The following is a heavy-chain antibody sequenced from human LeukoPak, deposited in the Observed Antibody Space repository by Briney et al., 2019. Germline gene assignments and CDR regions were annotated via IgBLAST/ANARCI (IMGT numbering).Heavy chain of an antibody. V-gene: IGHV1-8*01. CDR1: GYTFTSYD. CDR2: MNPNSGNT. J-gene: IGHJ4*02. Sequence: ASVKVSCKASGYTFTSYDINWVRQATGQGLEWMGWMNPNSGNTGYAQNFQGRVTMTRDTSIGTAYMELSSLTSEDTAVYYCARRSSRWDSDYCGQGTLVTVSS. CDR3: ARRSSRWDSDY. D-gene: IGHD6-13*01.